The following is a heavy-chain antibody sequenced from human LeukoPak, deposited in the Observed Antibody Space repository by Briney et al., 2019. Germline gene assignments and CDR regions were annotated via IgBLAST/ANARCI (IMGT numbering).Heavy chain of an antibody. J-gene: IGHJ4*02. CDR3: AKDLPQYYDFWSGYYGGFDY. CDR1: GFTFSNYA. Sequence: GGSLRLSCAASGFTFSNYAMSWVRQAPGKGLEWVSGISGGGGNTHYADSVKGRFTISRDNSKNSLYLQMNSLRTEDTALYYCAKDLPQYYDFWSGYYGGFDYWGQGTLVTVSS. CDR2: ISGGGGNT. V-gene: IGHV3-23*01. D-gene: IGHD3-3*01.